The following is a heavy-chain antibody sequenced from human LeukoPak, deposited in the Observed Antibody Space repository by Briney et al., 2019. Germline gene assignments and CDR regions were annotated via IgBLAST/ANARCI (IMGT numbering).Heavy chain of an antibody. CDR3: VRDDRRFSGYHFDC. CDR2: ISNNGRDK. Sequence: GRSLRLSCIASGFTFSNYAMHWVRQAPGKRPEWVAFISNNGRDKNYADSVQGRFTISRDNSKNTLYLQMDSLRVDDTAIFYCVRDDRRFSGYHFDCWGQGTLVTVSS. CDR1: GFTFSNYA. J-gene: IGHJ4*02. D-gene: IGHD5-12*01. V-gene: IGHV3-30*04.